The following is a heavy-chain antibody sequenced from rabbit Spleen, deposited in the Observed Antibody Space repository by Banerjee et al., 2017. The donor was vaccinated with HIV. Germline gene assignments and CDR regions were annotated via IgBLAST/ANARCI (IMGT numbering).Heavy chain of an antibody. CDR1: GFDFSSYG. CDR2: IYAAKGST. J-gene: IGHJ4*01. V-gene: IGHV1S7*01. Sequence: QSLVESGGGLVQPGGSLKLSCKASGFDFSSYGISWVRQAPGKGLEWIGIIYAAKGSTVYASWVNGRFTISRHNAQNTLYLQLNSLTAADTATYFCARDMGVAAGYYFNLWGQGTLVTVS. CDR3: ARDMGVAAGYYFNL. D-gene: IGHD4-1*01.